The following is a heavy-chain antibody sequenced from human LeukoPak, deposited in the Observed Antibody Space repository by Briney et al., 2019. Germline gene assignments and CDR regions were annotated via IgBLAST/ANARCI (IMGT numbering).Heavy chain of an antibody. CDR2: IRYDGSNK. D-gene: IGHD3-10*01. CDR1: GFTFSSYG. J-gene: IGHJ4*02. V-gene: IGHV3-30*02. CDR3: AIRYYYGSGG. Sequence: GGSLRFSCAASGFTFSSYGMHWVRQAPGKGLEWVAFIRYDGSNKYYADSVKGRFTISRDNSKNTLYLQMNSLRAEDTAVYYCAIRYYYGSGGWGQGTLVTVSS.